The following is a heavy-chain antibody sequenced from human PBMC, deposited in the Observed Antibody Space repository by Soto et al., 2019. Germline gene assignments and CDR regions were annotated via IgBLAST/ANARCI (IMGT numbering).Heavy chain of an antibody. V-gene: IGHV4-61*01. Sequence: PSETLSLTCTVSGGSVSIGSYCWSCIRQPPGKGLEWIGYIYYSGSTNYNPSLKSRVTISVDTSKNQFSLKLSSVTAADTAVYYCARWSSSGYNWFDPWGQGTLVTVSS. CDR2: IYYSGST. CDR1: GGSVSIGSYC. J-gene: IGHJ5*02. D-gene: IGHD6-6*01. CDR3: ARWSSSGYNWFDP.